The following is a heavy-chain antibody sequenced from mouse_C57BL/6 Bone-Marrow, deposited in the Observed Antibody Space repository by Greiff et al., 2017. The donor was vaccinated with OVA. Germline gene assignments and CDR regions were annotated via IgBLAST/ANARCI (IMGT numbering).Heavy chain of an antibody. CDR2: ISGGGGNT. D-gene: IGHD6-5*01. V-gene: IGHV5-9*01. CDR1: GFTFSSYT. CDR3: ARQRRSLYYYAMDY. Sequence: LVESGGGLVKPGGSLKLSCAASGFTFSSYTMSWVRQTPEKRLEWVATISGGGGNTYYPDSVKGRFTISRDNAKNTLYLQMSSLRSEDTALYYCARQRRSLYYYAMDYWGQGTSVTVSS. J-gene: IGHJ4*01.